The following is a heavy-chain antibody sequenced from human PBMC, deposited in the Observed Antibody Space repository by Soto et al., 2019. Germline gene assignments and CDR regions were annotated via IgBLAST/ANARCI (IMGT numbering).Heavy chain of an antibody. J-gene: IGHJ6*02. Sequence: GGSLRLSCAASGFTFSSYSMNLVRQAPGKGLEWVSSISSSSSYIYYADSVKGRFTISRDNAKNSLYLQMNSLRAEDTAVYYYARDLASYQNSGRVVWGQGTTVTVSS. CDR3: ARDLASYQNSGRVV. CDR1: GFTFSSYS. V-gene: IGHV3-21*01. D-gene: IGHD2-2*01. CDR2: ISSSSSYI.